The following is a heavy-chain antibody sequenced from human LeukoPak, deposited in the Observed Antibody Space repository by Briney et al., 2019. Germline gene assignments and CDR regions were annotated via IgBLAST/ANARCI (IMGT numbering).Heavy chain of an antibody. CDR3: ATRGGANTLNY. CDR1: GHTFTGYY. CDR2: INPSSGVT. D-gene: IGHD4/OR15-4a*01. J-gene: IGHJ4*02. Sequence: ASVKVSCKASGHTFTGYYIHWVRQAPGQGLVWMGRINPSSGVTTYVQKFQGRVTMTRDTSISTAYMELSRLRSDDTAVYYCATRGGANTLNYWGQGTLVTVSS. V-gene: IGHV1-2*06.